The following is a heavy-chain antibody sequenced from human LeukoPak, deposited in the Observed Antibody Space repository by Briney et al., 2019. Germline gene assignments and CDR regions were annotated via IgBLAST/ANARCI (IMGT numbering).Heavy chain of an antibody. V-gene: IGHV1-2*06. J-gene: IGHJ5*02. CDR1: GYTFTGYY. D-gene: IGHD2-15*01. CDR3: AGGTCSGGSCYQSGGWFDP. CDR2: INPNSGGT. Sequence: ASVKVSCKASGYTFTGYYMHWVRQAPGQGLEWMGRINPNSGGTNYAQKFQGRVTMTRDTSISTAYMELSRLRSDDTAVYYCAGGTCSGGSCYQSGGWFDPWGQGTLVTVSS.